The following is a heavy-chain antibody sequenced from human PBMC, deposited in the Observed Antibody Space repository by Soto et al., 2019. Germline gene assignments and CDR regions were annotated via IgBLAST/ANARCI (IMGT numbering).Heavy chain of an antibody. CDR1: GFTFSSYR. Sequence: QVQLVESGGGVVQPGRSLRLSCAASGFTFSSYRMHWVRQAPGKGLEWVAVIWYDGSNKYYADSVKGRFTISRDNSKNTLYLQMNSLRAEDTAVYYCARSLGGDGYNLDWYFDLWGRGTLVTVSS. J-gene: IGHJ2*01. D-gene: IGHD5-12*01. CDR3: ARSLGGDGYNLDWYFDL. CDR2: IWYDGSNK. V-gene: IGHV3-33*01.